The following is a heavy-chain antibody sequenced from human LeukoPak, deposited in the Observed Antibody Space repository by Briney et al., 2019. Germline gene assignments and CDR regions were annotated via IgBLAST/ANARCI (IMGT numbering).Heavy chain of an antibody. Sequence: SQTLSLTCTVSGGSISSGGYYWSWIRQHPGKGLEWIGYIYYSGSTYYNPSLKSRVTISVDTSKNQFSLKLSSLTAADTAVYYCARGVGPLVVVITEDAFDIWGQGTMVTVSS. D-gene: IGHD3-22*01. CDR2: IYYSGST. V-gene: IGHV4-31*03. J-gene: IGHJ3*02. CDR3: ARGVGPLVVVITEDAFDI. CDR1: GGSISSGGYY.